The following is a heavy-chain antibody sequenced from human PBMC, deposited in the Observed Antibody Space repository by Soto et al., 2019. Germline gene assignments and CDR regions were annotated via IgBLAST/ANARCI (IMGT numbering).Heavy chain of an antibody. V-gene: IGHV1-69*02. CDR3: ARRRYCGVDCYNKFYYGMDV. CDR2: IIPVLGVT. D-gene: IGHD2-21*02. Sequence: QVQLVQSGAEVRKPGSSVEVSCMASGSTFSSYTVNWVRQAPGQGLEWIGRIIPVLGVTHYARRFQGRVTITADRSRKTAYMELTSLTSEYTAVYYCARRRYCGVDCYNKFYYGMDVW. CDR1: GSTFSSYT. J-gene: IGHJ6*01.